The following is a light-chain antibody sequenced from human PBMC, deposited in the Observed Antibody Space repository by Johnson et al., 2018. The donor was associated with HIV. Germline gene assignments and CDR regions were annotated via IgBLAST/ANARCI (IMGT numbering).Light chain of an antibody. CDR3: GTWDSSLGVYV. CDR2: DNP. Sequence: QSVLTQPPSVSAAPGQKVTISCSASNSNIVNIYISWYQQLPGAAPKLFLYDNPKRPSGIPDRFSGSKSGTSATLANTGRQHGDEADYYCGTWDSSLGVYVFGTGTTVTVL. J-gene: IGLJ1*01. CDR1: NSNIVNIY. V-gene: IGLV1-51*01.